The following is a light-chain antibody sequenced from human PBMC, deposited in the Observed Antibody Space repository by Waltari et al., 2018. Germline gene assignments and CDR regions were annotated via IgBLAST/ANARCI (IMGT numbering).Light chain of an antibody. CDR1: QSVRRRY. Sequence: IVLTQSPRTLSLSPGERATLSCWASQSVRRRYLAWYQQKPGQAPRLLIYGASSRATGIPARFSGSGSGTDFTLTISSLEPEDFADYYCQQYGSSPQTFGQGTKVEIK. V-gene: IGKV3-20*01. J-gene: IGKJ1*01. CDR2: GAS. CDR3: QQYGSSPQT.